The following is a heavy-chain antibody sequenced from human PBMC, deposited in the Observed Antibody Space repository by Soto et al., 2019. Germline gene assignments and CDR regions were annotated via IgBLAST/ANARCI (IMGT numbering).Heavy chain of an antibody. CDR2: MNPNSGNT. CDR3: ATHTLDWYDDYLPGYYYYYIDV. Sequence: QVQLVQSGAEVKKPGASVKVSCKASGYTFTSYDINWVRQATGQGLEWMGWMNPNSGNTGYAQKFQGRVTMTRNTSISTAYIELSSLRSDDTSVYYCATHTLDWYDDYLPGYYYYYIDVWGKGTTVTVSS. J-gene: IGHJ6*03. CDR1: GYTFTSYD. V-gene: IGHV1-8*01. D-gene: IGHD4-17*01.